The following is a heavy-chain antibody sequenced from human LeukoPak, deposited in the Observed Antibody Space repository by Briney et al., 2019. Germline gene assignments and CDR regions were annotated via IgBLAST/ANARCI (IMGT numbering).Heavy chain of an antibody. Sequence: PGGSLRLSCAASGFTFSNYAMNWVRQAPGEGLEWVSVISGTGGNTYYADSVKGRFTISRDNSKNTLYLQMNSLRAEDTAIYYCAKASSSWSSGAFDVWGQGTIVAVSS. CDR3: AKASSSWSSGAFDV. V-gene: IGHV3-23*01. CDR1: GFTFSNYA. J-gene: IGHJ3*01. CDR2: ISGTGGNT. D-gene: IGHD6-13*01.